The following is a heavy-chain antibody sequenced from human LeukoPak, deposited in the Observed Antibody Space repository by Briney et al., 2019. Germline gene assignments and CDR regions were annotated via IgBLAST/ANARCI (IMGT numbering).Heavy chain of an antibody. Sequence: SETLSLTCAVYGGSFSGYYWSWIRQPPGKGLEWIGEINHSGSTNYSPSLKSRVTISVDTSKNQFSLKLSSVTAADTAVYYCARVSATPHYFDYWGQGTLVTVSS. CDR2: INHSGST. CDR1: GGSFSGYY. CDR3: ARVSATPHYFDY. V-gene: IGHV4-34*01. J-gene: IGHJ4*02. D-gene: IGHD6-25*01.